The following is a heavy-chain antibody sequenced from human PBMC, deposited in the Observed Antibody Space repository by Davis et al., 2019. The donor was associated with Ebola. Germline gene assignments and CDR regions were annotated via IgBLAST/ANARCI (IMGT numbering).Heavy chain of an antibody. CDR3: ARHGSEYYYDSSGYYLRPNWFDP. Sequence: SQTLSLTCAVYGGSFSGYYWSWIRQPPGKGLEWIGEINHSGSTNYNPSLKSRVTISVDTSKNQFSLKLSSVTAADTAVYYCARHGSEYYYDSSGYYLRPNWFDPWGQGTLVTVSS. CDR1: GGSFSGYY. D-gene: IGHD3-22*01. J-gene: IGHJ5*02. CDR2: INHSGST. V-gene: IGHV4-34*01.